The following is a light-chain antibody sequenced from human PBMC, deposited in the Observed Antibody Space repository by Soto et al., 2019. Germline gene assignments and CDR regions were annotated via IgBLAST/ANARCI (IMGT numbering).Light chain of an antibody. CDR3: SSYTSSSTRV. J-gene: IGLJ1*01. CDR2: DVS. V-gene: IGLV2-14*03. CDR1: SSDVGGYNY. Sequence: SVLTQPASVNGSPGQSITISCTGTSSDVGGYNYVSWYQQHPGKVPKLMIYDVSNRPSGVSYRFSGSKSGNTAPLTISGLQADDEADYYCSSYTSSSTRVFGTGTKVTVL.